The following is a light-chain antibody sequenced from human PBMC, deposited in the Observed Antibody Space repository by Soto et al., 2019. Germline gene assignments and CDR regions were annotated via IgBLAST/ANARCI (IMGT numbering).Light chain of an antibody. J-gene: IGLJ1*01. CDR2: DVS. Sequence: QSVLTQPASVSGSPGQSITISCSGTSSDVGGYNYVSWYQQHPGKAPKLMIYDVSNRPSGVSKRFSGSKSGNTASLTISGLQAEDEADYYCSSYTSSSTLNVFGTGTKVTVL. CDR3: SSYTSSSTLNV. V-gene: IGLV2-14*01. CDR1: SSDVGGYNY.